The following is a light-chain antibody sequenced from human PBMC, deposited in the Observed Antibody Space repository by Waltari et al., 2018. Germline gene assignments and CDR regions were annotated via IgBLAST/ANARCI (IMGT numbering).Light chain of an antibody. J-gene: IGKJ2*02. Sequence: DIQMTQSPSTLSASVGDRVTITCRASQSIVSWVAWYQQKPGKAPKLLIDKASSLQSGVPSTFSGSGYGTDFTLTISSLQPDDFATYYCQQYFSGCTFGQGTNLEIK. CDR2: KAS. V-gene: IGKV1-5*03. CDR3: QQYFSGCT. CDR1: QSIVSW.